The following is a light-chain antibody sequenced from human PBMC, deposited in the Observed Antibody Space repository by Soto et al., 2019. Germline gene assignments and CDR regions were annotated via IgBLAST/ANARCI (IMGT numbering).Light chain of an antibody. CDR2: WAS. Sequence: DIVMTQSPDSLAVSLGERATINCKSRQRVLYRPHNKNYLAWYQQKPGQPPNPLIYWASTRESGVPDRFSGSASGTDFTLTISSLQAEDVAVYYCQQYYSTPLTFGGGTKVEIK. CDR3: QQYYSTPLT. J-gene: IGKJ4*01. CDR1: QRVLYRPHNKNY. V-gene: IGKV4-1*01.